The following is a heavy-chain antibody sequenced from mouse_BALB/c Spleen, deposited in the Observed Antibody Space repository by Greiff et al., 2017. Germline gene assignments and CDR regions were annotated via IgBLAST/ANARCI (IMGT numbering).Heavy chain of an antibody. CDR3: ARNGYDGGTWFAY. CDR1: GYAFSSSW. D-gene: IGHD2-2*01. Sequence: VKLQESGPELVKPGASVKISCKASGYAFSSSWMNWVKQRPGQGLEWIGRIYPGDGDTNYNGKFKGKATLTADKSSSTAYMQLSSLTSVDSAVYFCARNGYDGGTWFAYWGQGTLVTVSA. J-gene: IGHJ3*01. V-gene: IGHV1-82*01. CDR2: IYPGDGDT.